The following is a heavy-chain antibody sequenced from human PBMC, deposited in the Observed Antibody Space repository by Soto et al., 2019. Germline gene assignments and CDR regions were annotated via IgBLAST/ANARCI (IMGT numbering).Heavy chain of an antibody. CDR1: GYTFTSYG. CDR3: ARDPNYDSSGYYPGFDY. J-gene: IGHJ4*02. CDR2: ISAYNGNT. D-gene: IGHD3-22*01. V-gene: IGHV1-18*01. Sequence: ASVKVSCKASGYTFTSYGISWVRQAPGQGLEWMGWISAYNGNTNYAQKLQGRVTMTTDTSTSTAYMELRSLRSDDTAVYYCARDPNYDSSGYYPGFDYWGQGTLVTVSS.